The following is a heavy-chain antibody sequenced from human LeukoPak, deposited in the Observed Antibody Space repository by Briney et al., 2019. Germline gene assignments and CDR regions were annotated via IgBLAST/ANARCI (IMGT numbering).Heavy chain of an antibody. CDR2: INTNTGNP. CDR1: GYTFTNYA. D-gene: IGHD4-17*01. CDR3: ARDYGDYAFGY. J-gene: IGHJ4*02. V-gene: IGHV7-4-1*02. Sequence: GASVKVSCKASGYTFTNYAMNWVRQAPGQGPEWMGWINTNTGNPTYAQGFTGRFVFSLDTSVSTAFLQISSLKAKDTAVYYCARDYGDYAFGYWGQGTLVTVSS.